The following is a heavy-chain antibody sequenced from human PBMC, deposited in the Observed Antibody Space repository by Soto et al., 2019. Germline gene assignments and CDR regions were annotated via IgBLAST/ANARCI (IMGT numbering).Heavy chain of an antibody. D-gene: IGHD2-2*01. Sequence: EVQLLESGGGLVQPGGSLRLSCVASGHTFHNYAMSWVRQAPGKGLEWVSGISGSGGSTYYAGSLRGRFTISRDDSKNTLYLQMNGLRAEDTAVYYCAKVSRGSGVVPAALNWGQGTLVTVSS. CDR1: GHTFHNYA. V-gene: IGHV3-23*01. J-gene: IGHJ4*02. CDR3: AKVSRGSGVVPAALN. CDR2: ISGSGGST.